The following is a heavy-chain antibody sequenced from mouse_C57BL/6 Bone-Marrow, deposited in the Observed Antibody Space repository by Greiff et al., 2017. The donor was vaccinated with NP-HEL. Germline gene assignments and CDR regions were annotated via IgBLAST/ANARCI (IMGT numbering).Heavy chain of an antibody. J-gene: IGHJ2*01. Sequence: QVQLQQPGTELVKPGASVKLSCKASGYTFTSYWMHWVKQRPGQGLEWIGNINPSNGGTNYNEKFKSKATLTVDKSSSTAYMQLSSLTSEDSAVYYCARGGAIDDGYPYYFDYWGQGTTLTVAS. CDR1: GYTFTSYW. D-gene: IGHD2-3*01. V-gene: IGHV1-53*01. CDR3: ARGGAIDDGYPYYFDY. CDR2: INPSNGGT.